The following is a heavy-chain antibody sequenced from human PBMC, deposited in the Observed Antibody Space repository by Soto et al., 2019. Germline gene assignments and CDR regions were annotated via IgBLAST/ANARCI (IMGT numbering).Heavy chain of an antibody. CDR2: LSGSGVST. CDR3: ARLVSAAANDY. Sequence: GSLRLSCVASGFPFSNYAMTWVRQAPGKGLEWVSALSGSGVSTYYADSVMGRFTISRDNSKNTVYLQMNSLRAEDTAVYYCARLVSAAANDYWGQGTLVTVSS. J-gene: IGHJ4*02. V-gene: IGHV3-23*01. CDR1: GFPFSNYA. D-gene: IGHD1-26*01.